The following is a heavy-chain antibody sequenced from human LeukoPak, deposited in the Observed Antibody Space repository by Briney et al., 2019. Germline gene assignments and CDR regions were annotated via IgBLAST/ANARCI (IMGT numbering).Heavy chain of an antibody. Sequence: PGGSLRLSCAASGFIFSSYAMHWVRQAPGKGLEWVAVISYDGSNKYYADSVKGRFTISRDNSKNTLYLQMNSLRAEDTAVYYCARDAYCSGDCYMYYFDYCGQGTLVTVSS. D-gene: IGHD2-21*02. J-gene: IGHJ4*02. CDR1: GFIFSSYA. V-gene: IGHV3-30-3*01. CDR3: ARDAYCSGDCYMYYFDY. CDR2: ISYDGSNK.